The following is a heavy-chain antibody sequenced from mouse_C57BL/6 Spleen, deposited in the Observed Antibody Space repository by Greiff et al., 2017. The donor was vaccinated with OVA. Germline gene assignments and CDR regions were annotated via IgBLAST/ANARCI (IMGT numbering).Heavy chain of an antibody. V-gene: IGHV1-75*01. Sequence: VQLQQSGPELVKPGASVKISCKASGYTFTDYYINWVKQRPGQGLEWIGWLFPGSGSTYYNEQFKGKATLTVDKSSSTAYMLLSSLTSEDSAVCFLAREGGNYYGSRSYGYFDFWGTGTTVTVSS. CDR1: GYTFTDYY. CDR3: AREGGNYYGSRSYGYFDF. CDR2: LFPGSGST. D-gene: IGHD1-1*01. J-gene: IGHJ1*03.